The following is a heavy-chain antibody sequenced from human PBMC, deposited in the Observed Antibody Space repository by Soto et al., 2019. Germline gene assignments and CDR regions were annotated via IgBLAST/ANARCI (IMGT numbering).Heavy chain of an antibody. CDR3: ARHSSGWYSHYFDY. D-gene: IGHD6-19*01. Sequence: ASVKVSCKASGYTFTGYYMHWVRQAPGQGLEWMGWINPNSGDTNYAQKFQGWVTMTRDTSISTAYMELSRLRSDDTAVYYCARHSSGWYSHYFDYWGQGTLVTVSS. CDR2: INPNSGDT. CDR1: GYTFTGYY. J-gene: IGHJ4*02. V-gene: IGHV1-2*04.